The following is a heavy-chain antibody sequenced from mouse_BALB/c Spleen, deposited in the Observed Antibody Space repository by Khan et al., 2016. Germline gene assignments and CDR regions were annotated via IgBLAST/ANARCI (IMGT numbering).Heavy chain of an antibody. J-gene: IGHJ1*01. CDR3: AYGNYGDFDV. CDR2: ISYDGSN. V-gene: IGHV3-6*02. D-gene: IGHD2-1*01. CDR1: GYSITSGYY. Sequence: VQLKESGPGLVKPSQSLSLTCSVTGYSITSGYYWNWIRQFPGNKLEWMGYISYDGSNNYNPTLKNPISFTRDTSKNQFFRKLNSVPTGDTAPHYCAYGNYGDFDVWGAGTTVTVSS.